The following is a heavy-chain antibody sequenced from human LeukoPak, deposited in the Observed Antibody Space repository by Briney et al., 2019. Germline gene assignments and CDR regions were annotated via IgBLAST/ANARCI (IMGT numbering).Heavy chain of an antibody. CDR1: GASISSYY. CDR2: IYYSGST. D-gene: IGHD3-9*01. J-gene: IGHJ2*01. Sequence: SETLSLTCTVSGASISSYYWSWIRQPPGKGLEWIGYIYYSGSTNYNPSLKSRVTISVDTSKNQFSLKLSSVTAADTAVYYCARWGLDILTGYPYFDLWGRGTLVTVSS. V-gene: IGHV4-59*01. CDR3: ARWGLDILTGYPYFDL.